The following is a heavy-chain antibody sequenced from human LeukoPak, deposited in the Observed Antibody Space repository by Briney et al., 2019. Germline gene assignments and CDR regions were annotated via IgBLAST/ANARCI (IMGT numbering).Heavy chain of an antibody. Sequence: PGGSLRLSCAASGFTFSSYGMHWVRQGPGKGLGWVAFIRYDGSNKYYADSVKGRFTIYRDNYKNTLYLQMSSLRAEDTAVYYCAKVPRGGGSYFDYWGQGTLVTVSS. CDR1: GFTFSSYG. D-gene: IGHD1-26*01. CDR3: AKVPRGGGSYFDY. V-gene: IGHV3-30*02. CDR2: IRYDGSNK. J-gene: IGHJ4*02.